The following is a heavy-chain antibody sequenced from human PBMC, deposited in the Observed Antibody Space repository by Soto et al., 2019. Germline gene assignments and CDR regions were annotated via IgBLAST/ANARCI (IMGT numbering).Heavy chain of an antibody. D-gene: IGHD6-19*01. Sequence: SETLYLTCAVSRDSISSSNWRSWVRQPPGKGLEWIGEIYHSGSTNYNPSLKSRVTISVDKSKNQFSLKLNSVTAADTAVYYCARMGLVGTHDTHDALDMRGRGTMDTVSS. CDR1: RDSISSSNW. J-gene: IGHJ3*02. V-gene: IGHV4-4*02. CDR3: ARMGLVGTHDTHDALDM. CDR2: IYHSGST.